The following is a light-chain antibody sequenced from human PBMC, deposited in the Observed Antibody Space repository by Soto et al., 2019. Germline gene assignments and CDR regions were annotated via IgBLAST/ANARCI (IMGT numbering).Light chain of an antibody. V-gene: IGKV3-15*01. CDR1: QGVSRK. Sequence: DIVMTQSPATLSVAPGERVTFFCRASQGVSRKLAWYQHKPGQAPRLLISGASTGATGIPARFSGSGSGTEFTLTISSLEPEDFAVYYCQQRSNCLFGQGTRLEIK. CDR3: QQRSNCL. J-gene: IGKJ5*01. CDR2: GAS.